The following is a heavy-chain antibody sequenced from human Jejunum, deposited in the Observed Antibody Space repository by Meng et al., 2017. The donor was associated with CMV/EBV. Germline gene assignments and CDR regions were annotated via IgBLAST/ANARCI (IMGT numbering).Heavy chain of an antibody. Sequence: SCAASGIAFSAFRMHWVHQVAGKGLVWVSHIIGDGTTTTYVDSVKGRFTISRDNAKNTLYLQMNSLRVEDTGVYYCGRGNYYAVDVWGQGTTVTVSS. V-gene: IGHV3-74*01. CDR3: GRGNYYAVDV. J-gene: IGHJ6*02. CDR1: GIAFSAFR. CDR2: IIGDGTTT.